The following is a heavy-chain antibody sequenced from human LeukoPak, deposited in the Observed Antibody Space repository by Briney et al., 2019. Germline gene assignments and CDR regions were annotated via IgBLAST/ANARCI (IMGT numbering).Heavy chain of an antibody. Sequence: PGGSLRLSCAASGXTFSDYYMSWIXQAPGXGLEWISHISTSSSYTNYADSVKGRFTISRDNAKSSLYLQMNSLRAEDTAVYYXXRVSSYGSTHPDYWGQGTLVTVSS. V-gene: IGHV3-11*06. D-gene: IGHD5-18*01. CDR3: XRVSSYGSTHPDY. CDR1: GXTFSDYY. CDR2: ISTSSSYT. J-gene: IGHJ4*02.